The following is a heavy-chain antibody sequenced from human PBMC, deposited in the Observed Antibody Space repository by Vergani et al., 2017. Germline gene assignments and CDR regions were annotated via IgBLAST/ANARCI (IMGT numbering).Heavy chain of an antibody. CDR3: ATKSCGTPGCQIGYFRE. J-gene: IGHJ1*01. D-gene: IGHD1-1*01. CDR1: GFTSSYYG. Sequence: QVHLVESGGGVVQPGRSLRLSCVVSGFTSSYYGMHWVRQAPGKGLEWVAVISYDGTQKYYADSVKGRFTISSDNSKSTLYLQMNSLRTEDTAVYYCATKSCGTPGCQIGYFREWGQGTLVTGS. V-gene: IGHV3-30*03. CDR2: ISYDGTQK.